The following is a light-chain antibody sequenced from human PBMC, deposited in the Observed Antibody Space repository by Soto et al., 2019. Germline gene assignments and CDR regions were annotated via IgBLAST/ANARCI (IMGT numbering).Light chain of an antibody. CDR2: EVT. J-gene: IGLJ2*01. CDR3: SSYAGSHNLV. V-gene: IGLV2-8*01. Sequence: QSALTQPPSASGSLGQSVTISCTGSISDVGGYNFVSWFQQHPGKAPKLIIYEVTERPSGVPDRFSGSKSGNTASLTVSGLQADDEAHYYCSSYAGSHNLVFGGGTQLTVL. CDR1: ISDVGGYNF.